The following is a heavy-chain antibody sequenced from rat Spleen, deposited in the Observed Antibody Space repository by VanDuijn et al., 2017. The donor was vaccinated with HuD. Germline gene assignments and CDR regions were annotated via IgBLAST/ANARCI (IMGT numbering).Heavy chain of an antibody. D-gene: IGHD1-12*02. V-gene: IGHV5-29*01. CDR2: ISYDGSST. CDR3: TRLDGSFDY. Sequence: EVQLVESDGGLVQPGRSLKLSCAASGFTFSDFFMAWVRQAPTKGLEWVATISYDGSSTYYRDSVKGRFTISRDNVKSTLYLQMNSLRSEDTATYYCTRLDGSFDYWGQGVMVTVSS. CDR1: GFTFSDFF. J-gene: IGHJ2*01.